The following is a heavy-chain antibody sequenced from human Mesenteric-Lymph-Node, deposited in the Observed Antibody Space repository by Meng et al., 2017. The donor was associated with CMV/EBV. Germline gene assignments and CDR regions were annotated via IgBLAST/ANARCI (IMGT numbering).Heavy chain of an antibody. D-gene: IGHD3-22*01. CDR2: IISDGSST. V-gene: IGHV3-74*01. J-gene: IGHJ4*02. CDR1: GFTFSSYW. Sequence: GESLKISCAASGFTFSSYWMHWVRQAPGKGLVWVSRIISDGSSTSYADSVKGRFAISRDNAKNTLYLQMNSLRAEDTAVYYCARWRYSSGYYYGLDYWGQGTLVTVSS. CDR3: ARWRYSSGYYYGLDY.